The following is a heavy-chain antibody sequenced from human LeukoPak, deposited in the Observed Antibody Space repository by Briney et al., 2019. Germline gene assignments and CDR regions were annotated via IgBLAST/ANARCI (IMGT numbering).Heavy chain of an antibody. V-gene: IGHV3-30*18. D-gene: IGHD4-17*01. CDR3: AKIGLITVTTLSMDV. J-gene: IGHJ6*02. Sequence: GGSLRLSCAASGFTFSSYGMHWVRLAPGKGLEWVAVISYDGSNKYYADSVKGRFTISRDNSKNTLYLQMNSLRAEDTAVYYCAKIGLITVTTLSMDVWGQGTTVTVSS. CDR2: ISYDGSNK. CDR1: GFTFSSYG.